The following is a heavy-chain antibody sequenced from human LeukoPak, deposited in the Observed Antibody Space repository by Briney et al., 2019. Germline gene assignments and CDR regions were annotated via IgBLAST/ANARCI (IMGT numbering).Heavy chain of an antibody. CDR2: MNPNSGNT. CDR3: ARGYSSIDWYFDL. CDR1: GYTFTSYD. J-gene: IGHJ2*01. D-gene: IGHD4-11*01. Sequence: EASVKVSCKASGYTFTSYDINWVRQATGQGLEWMGWMNPNSGNTGYAQKFQGRVTITRNTSISTAYMELSSLGSEDTAVYYCARGYSSIDWYFDLWGRGTLVTVSS. V-gene: IGHV1-8*03.